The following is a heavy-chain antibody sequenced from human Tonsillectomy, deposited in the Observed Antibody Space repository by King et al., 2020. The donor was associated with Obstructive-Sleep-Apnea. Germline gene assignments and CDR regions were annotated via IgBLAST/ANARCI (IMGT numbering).Heavy chain of an antibody. CDR1: GDSVSSNSDA. CDR2: TYYRSKWYN. J-gene: IGHJ6*02. V-gene: IGHV6-1*01. D-gene: IGHD3-3*01. CDR3: ARGWVTYYVFWSGYQYYYGMDV. Sequence: VQLQQSGPGLVKPSQTLSLTCAISGDSVSSNSDAWNWIRQSPSRGLEWLGRTYYRSKWYNDYAVSVKSRITINPDTSKNQFSLQLNSVTPEDTAVYYWARGWVTYYVFWSGYQYYYGMDVWGQGTTVTVSS.